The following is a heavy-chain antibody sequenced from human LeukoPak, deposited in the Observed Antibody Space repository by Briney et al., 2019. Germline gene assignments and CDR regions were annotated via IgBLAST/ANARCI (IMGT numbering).Heavy chain of an antibody. CDR2: ISSSRTYT. V-gene: IGHV3-21*01. Sequence: PGGSLRLSCAASGFTFSSYNMNWVRQAPGKGLEWVSSISSSRTYTYYADSVKGRFTISRDNAKNSLYLQMNSLRAEDTAVYYCARSMGITGSWYSFDYWGQGTLVTVSS. J-gene: IGHJ4*02. D-gene: IGHD2-8*02. CDR3: ARSMGITGSWYSFDY. CDR1: GFTFSSYN.